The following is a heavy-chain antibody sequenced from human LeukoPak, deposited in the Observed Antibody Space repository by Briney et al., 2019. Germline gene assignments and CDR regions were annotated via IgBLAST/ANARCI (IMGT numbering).Heavy chain of an antibody. D-gene: IGHD6-25*01. V-gene: IGHV4-59*08. CDR3: ARQNSGARLNV. CDR2: IYYSGST. J-gene: IGHJ6*02. CDR1: GDSMSSYY. Sequence: PSETLSLTCTASGDSMSSYYWSWIRQPPGKGLEWIGHIYYSGSTDYNPSLKSRLTISVDTSNTQFSLQLSSVTAADTAVYFCARQNSGARLNVWGQGTTVTVSS.